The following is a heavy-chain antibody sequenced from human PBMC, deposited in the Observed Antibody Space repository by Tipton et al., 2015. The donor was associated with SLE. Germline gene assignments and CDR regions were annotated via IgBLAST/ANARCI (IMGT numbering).Heavy chain of an antibody. CDR1: GGSFSTYY. V-gene: IGHV4-34*01. CDR3: ARELYSGSYSV. Sequence: TLSLTCAVSGGSFSTYYWSWIRQFPGKGLEWIGEINRDGATKYNPSLKSRVTISLDMSRNHFSLKLTSVTAADTAVYYCARELYSGSYSVWGQGTLVTVSS. J-gene: IGHJ4*02. D-gene: IGHD1-26*01. CDR2: INRDGAT.